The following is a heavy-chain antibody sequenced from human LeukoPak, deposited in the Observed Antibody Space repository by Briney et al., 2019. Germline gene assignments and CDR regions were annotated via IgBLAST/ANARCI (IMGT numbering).Heavy chain of an antibody. CDR3: ASMWEGGY. CDR1: GFTFSSYW. D-gene: IGHD1-26*01. CDR2: IKQDGSEM. J-gene: IGHJ4*02. V-gene: IGHV3-7*01. Sequence: PGGSLRLYCAASGFTFSSYWMSWVRQAPGKGLEWVATIKQDGSEMYYVDSVKGRFTISRDNAQNSLYLLMNSLRDEDAAVYFCASMWEGGYWGQGTLVTVSS.